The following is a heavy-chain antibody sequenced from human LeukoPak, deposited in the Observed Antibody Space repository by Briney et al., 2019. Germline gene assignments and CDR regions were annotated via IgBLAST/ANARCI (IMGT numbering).Heavy chain of an antibody. CDR2: TYYRPKFNT. D-gene: IGHD3-10*01. J-gene: IGHJ4*02. Sequence: SQTLSLTSAISGDSLSNNNVAWNWIRQSPSRGLEWLGRTYYRPKFNTDYAVSVKSRIAINSDTSKNQFSLQLNSVTPEDTGVYYCARGSHSGFDYWGQGTLVTVSS. V-gene: IGHV6-1*01. CDR1: GDSLSNNNVA. CDR3: ARGSHSGFDY.